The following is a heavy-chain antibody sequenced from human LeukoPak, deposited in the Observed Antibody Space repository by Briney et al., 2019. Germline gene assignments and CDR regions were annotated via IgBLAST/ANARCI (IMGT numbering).Heavy chain of an antibody. CDR1: GGTFSSYA. Sequence: GASVKVSCKASGGTFSSYAISWVRQAPGQGLEWMGRIIPIFGIANYAQKFQGRVTITADKSTSTAYMELSSLRSEDTAVYYCARRGNCSSTSCQTYYYYGMDVWGQGTTVTVSS. J-gene: IGHJ6*02. D-gene: IGHD2-2*01. V-gene: IGHV1-69*04. CDR3: ARRGNCSSTSCQTYYYYGMDV. CDR2: IIPIFGIA.